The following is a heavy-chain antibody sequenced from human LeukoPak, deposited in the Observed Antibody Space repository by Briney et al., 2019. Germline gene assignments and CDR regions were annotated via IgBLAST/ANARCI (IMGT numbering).Heavy chain of an antibody. J-gene: IGHJ6*02. CDR2: INQDGSER. CDR3: ARGHYGMDV. CDR1: GFTFSNYG. V-gene: IGHV3-7*05. Sequence: SGGSLRLSCAASGFTFSNYGIHWVRQAPGKGLDWVAHINQDGSERSYVDSVKGRFTISRDNAKNSLFLQMNSLRVEDAAVYYCARGHYGMDVWGQGTTVTVSS.